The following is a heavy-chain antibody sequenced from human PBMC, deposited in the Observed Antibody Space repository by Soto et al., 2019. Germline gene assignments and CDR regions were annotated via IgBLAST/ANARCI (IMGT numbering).Heavy chain of an antibody. J-gene: IGHJ6*02. CDR2: INHSGTT. V-gene: IGHV4-34*01. D-gene: IGHD5-12*01. Sequence: PSETLSLTCTIYGGSFSGYYWTWIRQPPGKGLEWIGEINHSGTTNYSPSLKRRVSISVDMSKDKFSLNLSSVTAADTAVYYCASGKTRTHSHSIRYYYYGLDDWGQGTTVTVSS. CDR1: GGSFSGYY. CDR3: ASGKTRTHSHSIRYYYYGLDD.